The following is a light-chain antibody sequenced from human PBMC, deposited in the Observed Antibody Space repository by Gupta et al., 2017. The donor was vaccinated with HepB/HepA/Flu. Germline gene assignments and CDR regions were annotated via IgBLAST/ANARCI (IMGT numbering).Light chain of an antibody. V-gene: IGLV1-40*01. J-gene: IGLJ3*02. CDR2: GNS. Sequence: QSVLTQPPSVSRAPGQRVSISCTGSSSNIRAGYDVHWYQQLPGTAPKLLSYGNSNRPSGVPDRFSGSKSGTSASLAITGLQAEDEADYYCQSYDSSLSGGVFGGGTKLTVL. CDR1: SSNIRAGYD. CDR3: QSYDSSLSGGV.